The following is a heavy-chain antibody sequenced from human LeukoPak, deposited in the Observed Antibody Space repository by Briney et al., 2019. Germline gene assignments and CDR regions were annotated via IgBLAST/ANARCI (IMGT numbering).Heavy chain of an antibody. CDR3: ARGRIAARRINWFDP. CDR1: GFAFSEYY. D-gene: IGHD6-6*01. V-gene: IGHV4-34*01. J-gene: IGHJ5*02. Sequence: GSLRLSCTASGFAFSEYYMSWIRQPPGKGLEWIGEINHSGSTNYNPSLKSRVTISVDTSKNQFSLKLSSVTAADTAVYYCARGRIAARRINWFDPWGQGTLVTVSS. CDR2: INHSGST.